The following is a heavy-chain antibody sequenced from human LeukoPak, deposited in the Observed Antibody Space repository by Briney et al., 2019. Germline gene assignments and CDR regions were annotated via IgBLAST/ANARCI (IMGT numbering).Heavy chain of an antibody. CDR3: AKDSPPVPQDYYDSICYFDY. V-gene: IGHV3-23*01. J-gene: IGHJ4*02. Sequence: GGTLRLSCAASGFTFSSYGMSWVRQAPGKGLEWVSAISGSGGSTYYADSVKGRFTISRDNSKNTLYLQMNSLRAEDTAVYYCAKDSPPVPQDYYDSICYFDYWGQGTLVTVSS. D-gene: IGHD3-22*01. CDR2: ISGSGGST. CDR1: GFTFSSYG.